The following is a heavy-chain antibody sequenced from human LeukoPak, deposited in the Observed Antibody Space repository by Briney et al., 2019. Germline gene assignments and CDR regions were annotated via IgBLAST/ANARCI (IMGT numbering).Heavy chain of an antibody. CDR1: GFTFSSYE. CDR3: ARDLATRYYYDSSGHPLGY. CDR2: ISSSGSTI. Sequence: PGGSLRRSCAASGFTFSSYEMNWVRQAPGKGLEWVSYISSSGSTIYYADSVKGRFTISRDNAKNSLYLQMNSLRAEDTAVYYCARDLATRYYYDSSGHPLGYWGQGTLVTVSS. V-gene: IGHV3-48*03. D-gene: IGHD3-22*01. J-gene: IGHJ4*02.